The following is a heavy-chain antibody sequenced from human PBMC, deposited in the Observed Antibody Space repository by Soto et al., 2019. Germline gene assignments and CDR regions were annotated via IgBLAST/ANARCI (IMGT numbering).Heavy chain of an antibody. CDR1: GGTFSSYT. CDR3: ARVIAAAGTIDV. J-gene: IGHJ6*02. V-gene: IGHV1-69*02. Sequence: EASVKVSCKASGGTFSSYTISWVRQAPGQGLEWMGRIIPILGIANYAQKFQGRVTITADESTSTAYMELSSLRSEDTAVYYCARVIAAAGTIDVWGQGTTVTVSS. D-gene: IGHD6-13*01. CDR2: IIPILGIA.